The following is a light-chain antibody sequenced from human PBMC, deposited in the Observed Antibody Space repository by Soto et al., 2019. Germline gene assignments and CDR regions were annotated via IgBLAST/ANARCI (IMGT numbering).Light chain of an antibody. V-gene: IGKV3-11*01. CDR2: DAS. CDR3: QQRTDRPPWT. CDR1: QSIGLA. Sequence: EIVLTQSPATLSLSPGERATLSCRASQSIGLAIAWYQHKPGQAPRLLIFDASQRATGIPARFRGSGSGTDFTLSISSLEPEDFAVYYCQQRTDRPPWTFGQGTKAE. J-gene: IGKJ1*01.